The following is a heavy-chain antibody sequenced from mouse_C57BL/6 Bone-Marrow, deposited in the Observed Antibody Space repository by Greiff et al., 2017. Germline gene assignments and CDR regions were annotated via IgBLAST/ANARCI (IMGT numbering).Heavy chain of an antibody. V-gene: IGHV1-63*01. D-gene: IGHD2-3*01. J-gene: IGHJ2*01. Sequence: QVQLQQSGAELVRPGTSVKMSCKASGYTFTNYWIGWAKQRPGHGLEWIGDIYPGGGYTNYNEKFKGKATLTADKSSSTAYMQFSSLTSEDSAIYYCARSGWLNFDYWGQGTTLTVSS. CDR1: GYTFTNYW. CDR3: ARSGWLNFDY. CDR2: IYPGGGYT.